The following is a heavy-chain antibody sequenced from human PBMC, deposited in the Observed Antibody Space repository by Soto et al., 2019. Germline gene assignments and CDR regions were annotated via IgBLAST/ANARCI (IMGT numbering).Heavy chain of an antibody. CDR2: IKSKTDGGTT. D-gene: IGHD3-10*01. Sequence: GGSLRLSCAASGFTFSNAWMSWVRQAPGKGLEWVGRIKSKTDGGTTDYAAPVKGRFTISRDDSKNTLYLQMNSLKTEDTAVYYCTTDQVTMVRGVTLPGDYFDYWGQGTLVTVSS. J-gene: IGHJ4*02. V-gene: IGHV3-15*01. CDR3: TTDQVTMVRGVTLPGDYFDY. CDR1: GFTFSNAW.